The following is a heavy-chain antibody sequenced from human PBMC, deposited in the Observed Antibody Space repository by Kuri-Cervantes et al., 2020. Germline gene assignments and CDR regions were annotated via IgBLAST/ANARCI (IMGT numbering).Heavy chain of an antibody. CDR3: ARVSGYILRAYGMDV. CDR1: GFTFSSYA. CDR2: ISSSSSTI. V-gene: IGHV3-48*01. J-gene: IGHJ6*02. Sequence: GESLKISCAASGFTFSSYAMHWVRQAPGKGLEWVSYISSSSSTIYYADSVKGRFTISRDNAKNSLYLQMNSLRAEDTAVHYCARVSGYILRAYGMDVWGQGTTVTV. D-gene: IGHD1-1*01.